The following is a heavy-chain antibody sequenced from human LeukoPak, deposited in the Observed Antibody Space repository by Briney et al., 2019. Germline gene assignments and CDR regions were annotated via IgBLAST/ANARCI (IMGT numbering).Heavy chain of an antibody. D-gene: IGHD3-16*01. J-gene: IGHJ4*02. CDR1: GFTFSTYW. Sequence: GGSLRLSCAASGFTFSTYWMSWVRQAPGKGLEWLAKIKQDGSEKYYVDSVRGRFAISRDNAKNSLYLQMNSLRAEDTAVHYCAKDAGVMIGGPFDYWGQGILVSVSS. CDR2: IKQDGSEK. V-gene: IGHV3-7*01. CDR3: AKDAGVMIGGPFDY.